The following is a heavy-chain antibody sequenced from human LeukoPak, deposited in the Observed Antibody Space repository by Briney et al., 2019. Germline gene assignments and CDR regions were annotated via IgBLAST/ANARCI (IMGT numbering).Heavy chain of an antibody. V-gene: IGHV1-8*03. J-gene: IGHJ6*03. CDR3: ARAPFKAFLNTPWFGELLYGSYYYYMDV. Sequence: ASVKVSCKASGYTFTSYDINWVRQATGQGLEWMGWMNPNSGNTGYAQKFQGRVTITRNTSISTAYMELSSLRSEDTAVYYCARAPFKAFLNTPWFGELLYGSYYYYMDVWGKGTTVTVSS. CDR1: GYTFTSYD. CDR2: MNPNSGNT. D-gene: IGHD3-10*01.